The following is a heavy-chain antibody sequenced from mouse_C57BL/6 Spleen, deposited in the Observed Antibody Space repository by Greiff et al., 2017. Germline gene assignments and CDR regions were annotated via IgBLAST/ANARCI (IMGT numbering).Heavy chain of an antibody. J-gene: IGHJ4*01. CDR3: ARKGYGNYGAMDY. CDR2: IYPSDSET. D-gene: IGHD2-10*02. Sequence: VKLQQPGAELVRPGSSVKLSCKASGYTFTSYWMDWVKQRPGQGLEWIGNIYPSDSETHYNQKFKDKATLTVDKSSSTAYMQLSSLTSEDSAVYYCARKGYGNYGAMDYWGQGTSVTVSS. V-gene: IGHV1-61*01. CDR1: GYTFTSYW.